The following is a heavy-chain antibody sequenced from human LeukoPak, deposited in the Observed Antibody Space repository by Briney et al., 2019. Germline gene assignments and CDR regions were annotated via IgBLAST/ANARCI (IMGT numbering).Heavy chain of an antibody. D-gene: IGHD3-22*01. CDR2: IYYSGIT. CDR1: GVSISNYY. V-gene: IGHV4-59*01. CDR3: ARGPYSYDSSGAFDI. Sequence: SETLSLTCSVSGVSISNYYWSWVRQPPGKGLEWIGYIYYSGITNYNPSLKSRVTISVDTSKNQFSLKLSSVTAADTAVYFCARGPYSYDSSGAFDIWGQGTMVTVSS. J-gene: IGHJ3*02.